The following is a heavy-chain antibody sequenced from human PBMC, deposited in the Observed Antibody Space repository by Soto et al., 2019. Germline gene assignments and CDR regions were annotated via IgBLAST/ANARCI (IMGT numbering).Heavy chain of an antibody. J-gene: IGHJ6*02. Sequence: PGESLKISCKGSGYSFTSYWISWVRQMPGKGLEWMGRIDPSDSYTNYSPSFQGHVTISADKSISTAYLQWSSLKASDTAMYYCARLGTGYGGTSVYSHSMDVWGQGTTVTVSS. V-gene: IGHV5-10-1*01. CDR3: ARLGTGYGGTSVYSHSMDV. D-gene: IGHD4-17*01. CDR1: GYSFTSYW. CDR2: IDPSDSYT.